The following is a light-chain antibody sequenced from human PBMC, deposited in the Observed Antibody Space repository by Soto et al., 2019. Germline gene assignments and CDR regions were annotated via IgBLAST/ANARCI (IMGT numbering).Light chain of an antibody. CDR1: QSVSRSY. CDR3: QQYGSSPRT. Sequence: ESVLTQSPGTLSLSPGERATLSFRASQSVSRSYLAWYQKKPGQAPRLLIHGASSRATGIPDRFSGSGSGTDFTLTISRLEPEDFAVYYCQQYGSSPRTFGQGTKV. J-gene: IGKJ1*01. CDR2: GAS. V-gene: IGKV3-20*01.